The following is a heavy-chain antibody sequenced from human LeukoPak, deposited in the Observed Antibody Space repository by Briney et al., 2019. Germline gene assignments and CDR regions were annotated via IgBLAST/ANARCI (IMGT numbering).Heavy chain of an antibody. D-gene: IGHD2-2*01. V-gene: IGHV7-4-1*02. Sequence: ASVKVSCKASGYTFTSYAMNWVRQAPGQGLEWMGWINTNTGNPTYAQGFTGRFVFSLDTSVSTAYLQISSLKAEDTAVYYCARVSLTPGYCSSTSCYGEGWFDPWGQGTPVTVSS. J-gene: IGHJ5*02. CDR1: GYTFTSYA. CDR3: ARVSLTPGYCSSTSCYGEGWFDP. CDR2: INTNTGNP.